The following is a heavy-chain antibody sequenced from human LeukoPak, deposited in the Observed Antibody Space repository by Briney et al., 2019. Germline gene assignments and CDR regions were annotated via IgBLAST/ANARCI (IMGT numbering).Heavy chain of an antibody. J-gene: IGHJ5*02. Sequence: SETLSLTCAVYGRSFSGYYWTWIRKTPGKGLEWIGEINHSGITDDNPSLRSRVTISVDTSKNQFSLKLSSVTAADTAIYYCARAVIVVAAATQRNWFDPWGQGTLVTVSS. CDR3: ARAVIVVAAATQRNWFDP. CDR2: INHSGIT. D-gene: IGHD2-15*01. V-gene: IGHV4-34*01. CDR1: GRSFSGYY.